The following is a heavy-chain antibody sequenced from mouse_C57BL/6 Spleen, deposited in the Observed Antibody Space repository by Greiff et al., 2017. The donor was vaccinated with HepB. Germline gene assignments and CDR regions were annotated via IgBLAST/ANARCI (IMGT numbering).Heavy chain of an antibody. CDR1: GYAFSSYW. CDR3: ARPPRGDEEDY. CDR2: IYPGDGDT. J-gene: IGHJ2*01. V-gene: IGHV1-80*01. Sequence: QVQLQQSGAELVKPGASVKISCKASGYAFSSYWMNWVKQRPGKGLEWIGQIYPGDGDTNYNGKFKGKATLTADKSSSTAYMQLSSLTSEDSAVYFCARPPRGDEEDYGGKGTTLTVPS. D-gene: IGHD3-1*01.